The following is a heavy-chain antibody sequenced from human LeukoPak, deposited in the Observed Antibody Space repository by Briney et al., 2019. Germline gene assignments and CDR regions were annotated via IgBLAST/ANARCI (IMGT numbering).Heavy chain of an antibody. J-gene: IGHJ4*02. Sequence: PGGSLRLSCAASGFSFSDNYMTWVRQAPGKGLEWVSVIYSGGGTYNADSVKGRFTISRDNSKNTVYLQMNSLSVDDTALYYCARGTYGSYYFDYWGQGTLVTVSS. CDR3: ARGTYGSYYFDY. CDR1: GFSFSDNY. D-gene: IGHD3-10*01. CDR2: IYSGGGT. V-gene: IGHV3-53*01.